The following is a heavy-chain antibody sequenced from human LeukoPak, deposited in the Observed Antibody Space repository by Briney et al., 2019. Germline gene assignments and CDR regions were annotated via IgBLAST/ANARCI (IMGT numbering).Heavy chain of an antibody. J-gene: IGHJ4*02. Sequence: DSVKGRFTISRDNAKNSLYLQMNSLRAEDTAVYYCAGEYYDFWSGYSLTTWGQGTLVTVSS. CDR3: AGEYYDFWSGYSLTT. D-gene: IGHD3-3*01. V-gene: IGHV3-7*03.